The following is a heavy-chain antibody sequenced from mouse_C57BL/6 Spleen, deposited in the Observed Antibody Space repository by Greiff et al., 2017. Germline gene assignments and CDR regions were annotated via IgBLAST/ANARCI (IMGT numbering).Heavy chain of an antibody. D-gene: IGHD1-1*01. CDR2: IDPENGDT. CDR1: SFNIKDDY. Sequence: EVQLQQSGAELVRPGASVKLSCTASSFNIKDDYMHWVKQRPEQGLEWIGWIDPENGDTEYASKFQGKATITADTSSNTAYLQLSSLTSEDTAVYYCTTDYYGSSSAWFAYWGQGTLVTVSA. CDR3: TTDYYGSSSAWFAY. J-gene: IGHJ3*01. V-gene: IGHV14-4*01.